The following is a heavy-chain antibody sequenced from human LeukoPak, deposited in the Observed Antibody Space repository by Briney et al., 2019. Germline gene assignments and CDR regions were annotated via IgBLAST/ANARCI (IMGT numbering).Heavy chain of an antibody. Sequence: GGSLRLSCAASGFTFSSYWMSWLRQAPGKGLEWVANIKQDGSEKYYVDSVKGRFTISRDNAKNSLYLQMNSLRAEDTAVYYCARVRSYGLRFFDYWGQGTLVTVSS. CDR2: IKQDGSEK. V-gene: IGHV3-7*01. CDR3: ARVRSYGLRFFDY. D-gene: IGHD5-18*01. J-gene: IGHJ4*02. CDR1: GFTFSSYW.